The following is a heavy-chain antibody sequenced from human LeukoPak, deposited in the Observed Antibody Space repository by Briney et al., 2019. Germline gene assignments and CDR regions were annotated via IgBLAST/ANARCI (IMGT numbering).Heavy chain of an antibody. CDR1: GYIFTDYY. J-gene: IGHJ4*02. CDR3: ASPAGSNYDVLTGPGYCDY. Sequence: ASVKVSCKASGYIFTDYYMHWERQAPGQGLEWLGWINPNSGATNYAQKFQGRVTMTRDTSITTVYMELRSLISDDTAVYYCASPAGSNYDVLTGPGYCDYWGQGTLVTVSS. CDR2: INPNSGAT. D-gene: IGHD3-9*01. V-gene: IGHV1-2*02.